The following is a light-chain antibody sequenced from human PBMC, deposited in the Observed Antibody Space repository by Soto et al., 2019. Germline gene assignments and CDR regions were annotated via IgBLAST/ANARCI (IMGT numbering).Light chain of an antibody. CDR2: GAS. CDR3: QQYDTAPVT. Sequence: ETVLTHSPGTLPWXXGERATLSFWASQNVISNFLAWYQQKPGQAPRLLTYGASSRATGIPDRFSGSGSGTDFILTISRLEPEDFAVYYCQQYDTAPVTFGQGTKVDIK. J-gene: IGKJ1*01. CDR1: QNVISNF. V-gene: IGKV3-20*01.